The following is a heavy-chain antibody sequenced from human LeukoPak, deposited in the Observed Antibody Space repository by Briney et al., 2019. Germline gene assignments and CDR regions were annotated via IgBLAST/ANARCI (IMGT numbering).Heavy chain of an antibody. Sequence: GGSLRLSCAASGFTFSFYWMSWVRRAQGKGRGGVANMNRDGSEINYVDSVRGRFTISRDNAKNSLYLQMNSLRAEDTAVYFCARDLGFSTFDNWGQGTLVTVSS. CDR2: MNRDGSEI. CDR3: ARDLGFSTFDN. CDR1: GFTFSFYW. D-gene: IGHD2/OR15-2a*01. J-gene: IGHJ4*02. V-gene: IGHV3-7*01.